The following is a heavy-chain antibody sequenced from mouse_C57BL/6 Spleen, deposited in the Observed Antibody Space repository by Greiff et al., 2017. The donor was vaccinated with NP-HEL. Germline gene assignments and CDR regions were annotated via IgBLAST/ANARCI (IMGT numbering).Heavy chain of an antibody. D-gene: IGHD1-1*01. V-gene: IGHV1-85*01. J-gene: IGHJ1*03. CDR3: ARRRGYGSSYSYFDV. Sequence: VQLQESGPELVKPGASVKLSCKASGYTFTSYDINWVKQRPGQGLEWIGWIYPRDGSTKYNEKFKGKATLTVDTSSSTAYMELHSLTSEDSAVYFCARRRGYGSSYSYFDVWGTGTTVTVSS. CDR1: GYTFTSYD. CDR2: IYPRDGST.